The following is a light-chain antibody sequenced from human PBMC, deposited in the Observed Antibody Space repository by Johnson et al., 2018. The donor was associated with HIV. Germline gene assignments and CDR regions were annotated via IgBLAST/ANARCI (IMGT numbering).Light chain of an antibody. J-gene: IGLJ1*01. Sequence: QSVLTQPPSVSAAPGQKVTISCSGSSSNIGTNFVSWFQQLPGTAPKFLIFENNKRPSGIPDRFSGSKSGTSATLGITGLQTGDEADYYCGTWDNSLSAYVFGTGTKVTVL. V-gene: IGLV1-51*02. CDR2: ENN. CDR3: GTWDNSLSAYV. CDR1: SSNIGTNF.